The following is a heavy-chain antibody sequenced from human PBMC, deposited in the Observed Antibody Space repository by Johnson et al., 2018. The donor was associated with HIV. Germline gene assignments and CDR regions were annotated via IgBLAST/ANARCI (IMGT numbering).Heavy chain of an antibody. V-gene: IGHV3-7*01. CDR2: IKQDASEK. Sequence: VQLVESGGGLVKPGGSLRLSCVDSEIIFRNYWMSWVRQAPGKGLEWVANIKQDASEKNYVDSVKGRFTISRDNAKNSLYLQMDSLRAEYAAVYFCVREGRYSGYDPLKRNAFDIWGQGTVVTVSS. J-gene: IGHJ3*02. CDR1: EIIFRNYW. D-gene: IGHD5-12*01. CDR3: VREGRYSGYDPLKRNAFDI.